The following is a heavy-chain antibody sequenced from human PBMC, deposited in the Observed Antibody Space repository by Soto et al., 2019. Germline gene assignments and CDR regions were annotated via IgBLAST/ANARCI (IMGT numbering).Heavy chain of an antibody. CDR1: GFTFNSYA. D-gene: IGHD3-10*01. Sequence: EVQLLESGGGLVQPGGSLRLSCGGSGFTFNSYAMTWVRQAPGKGLEWVSAISGSGGTTYYANSVKGRFTISRDQSKDTLYLLMNSLRAKDTAIYYCAKDRHYGTGSYSDSYLDYWGQGTLVTVSS. V-gene: IGHV3-23*01. CDR3: AKDRHYGTGSYSDSYLDY. J-gene: IGHJ4*02. CDR2: ISGSGGTT.